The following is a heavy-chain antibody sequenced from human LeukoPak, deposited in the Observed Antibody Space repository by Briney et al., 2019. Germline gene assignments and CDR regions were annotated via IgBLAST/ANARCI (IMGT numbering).Heavy chain of an antibody. J-gene: IGHJ4*02. V-gene: IGHV3-74*01. D-gene: IGHD3-22*01. CDR2: INSDGSST. Sequence: GGSLTLSSAASGFTFSSYWMHWVRQAPGKGLVWVSRINSDGSSTSYADSVKGRFTISRDNAKNTLYLQMNSLRAEDTAVYYCAREGPGDSSGYYPWYFDYWGQGTPVTVSS. CDR3: AREGPGDSSGYYPWYFDY. CDR1: GFTFSSYW.